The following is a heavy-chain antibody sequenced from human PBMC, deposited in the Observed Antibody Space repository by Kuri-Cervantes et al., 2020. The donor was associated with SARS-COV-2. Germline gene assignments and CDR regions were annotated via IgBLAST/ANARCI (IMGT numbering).Heavy chain of an antibody. Sequence: GESLKISCAASGFTFSSYAMSWVRQAPGRGLEWVSAISGSGGSTYYADSVKGRFTISRDNSKNTLYLQMNSLRAEDTAVYYCAKDPRGVVVITTLFDYWGQGTLVTVSS. D-gene: IGHD3-22*01. V-gene: IGHV3-23*01. J-gene: IGHJ4*02. CDR3: AKDPRGVVVITTLFDY. CDR1: GFTFSSYA. CDR2: ISGSGGST.